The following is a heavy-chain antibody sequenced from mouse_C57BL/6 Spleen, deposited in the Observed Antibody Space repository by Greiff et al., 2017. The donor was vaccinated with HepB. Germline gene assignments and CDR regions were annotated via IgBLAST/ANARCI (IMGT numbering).Heavy chain of an antibody. CDR3: ASTTLVAPFFDY. Sequence: VQLQQSGAELVKPGASVKLSCTASGFNIKDYYMHWVKQRTEQGLEWIGRIDPEDGETKYAPKYQGKATITADTASNTDYLQLSSLTSEDTTVYYCASTTLVAPFFDYWGQGTTLTVSS. CDR2: IDPEDGET. D-gene: IGHD1-1*01. CDR1: GFNIKDYY. J-gene: IGHJ2*01. V-gene: IGHV14-2*01.